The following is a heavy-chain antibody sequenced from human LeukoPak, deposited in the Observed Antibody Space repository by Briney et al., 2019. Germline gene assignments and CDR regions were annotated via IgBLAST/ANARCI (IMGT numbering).Heavy chain of an antibody. CDR1: GYTFTSYY. CDR3: VCDILTGRNY. Sequence: ASVKVSCNASGYTFTSYYMHWVRQAPGQGLEWMGIINPSGGSTSYAQKFQGRVTMTRDTSTSTVYMELSSLRSEDTAVYYCVCDILTGRNYWGQGTLVTVSS. J-gene: IGHJ4*02. D-gene: IGHD3-9*01. V-gene: IGHV1-46*03. CDR2: INPSGGST.